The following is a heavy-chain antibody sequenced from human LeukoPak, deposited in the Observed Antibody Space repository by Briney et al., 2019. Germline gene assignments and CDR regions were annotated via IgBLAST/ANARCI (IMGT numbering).Heavy chain of an antibody. CDR2: MYYSGST. J-gene: IGHJ5*02. V-gene: IGHV4-30-4*01. CDR1: GGSISSDDYY. CDR3: ARPYYYDSRIDP. D-gene: IGHD3-22*01. Sequence: SETLSLTCTVSGGSISSDDYYWSWIRQPPGKGLEWIAYMYYSGSTYYNPSLKRRVTMTADTSKNQLSLKLSTVPAADTAVYYCARPYYYDSRIDPWGQGILVTVSS.